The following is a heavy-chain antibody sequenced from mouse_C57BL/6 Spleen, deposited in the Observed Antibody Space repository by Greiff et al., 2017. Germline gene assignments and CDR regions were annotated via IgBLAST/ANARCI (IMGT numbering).Heavy chain of an antibody. CDR2: ISYDGSN. V-gene: IGHV3-6*01. CDR3: AREYP. CDR1: GYSITSGYY. J-gene: IGHJ4*01. Sequence: EVKLMESGPGLVKPSQSLSLTCSVTGYSITSGYYWNWIRQFPGNKLEWMGYISYDGSNNYNPSLKNRISITRDTSKNQFFLKLNSVTTEDTATDYCAREYPWGQGTSVTVSS. D-gene: IGHD5-1-1*01.